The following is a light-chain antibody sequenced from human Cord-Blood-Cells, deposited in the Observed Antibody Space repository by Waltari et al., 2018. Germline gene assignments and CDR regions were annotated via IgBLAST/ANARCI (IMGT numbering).Light chain of an antibody. V-gene: IGKV3-15*01. J-gene: IGKJ1*01. CDR3: QQYNNWPRT. Sequence: EIVMTQSPATLSVSPGERATLSCRASQSVSSNLAWDQQKPGQAPRLLIYGASTRATGIPARFSGSGSGTEFTLTINSLQSEDFAVYYCQQYNNWPRTFGQGTKVEIK. CDR2: GAS. CDR1: QSVSSN.